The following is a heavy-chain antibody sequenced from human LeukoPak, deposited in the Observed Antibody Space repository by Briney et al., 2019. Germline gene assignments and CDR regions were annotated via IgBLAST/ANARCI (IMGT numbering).Heavy chain of an antibody. CDR2: IYTSGST. V-gene: IGHV4-61*02. Sequence: SETLSLTCTVSGGSISSSSYYWSWIRQPAGKGLEWIGRIYTSGSTNYNPSLKSRVTMSVDTSKNQFSLKLSSVTAADTAVYYCARDQDDILTRRGNYYYYYMDVWGKGTTVTVSS. J-gene: IGHJ6*03. D-gene: IGHD3-9*01. CDR3: ARDQDDILTRRGNYYYYYMDV. CDR1: GGSISSSSYY.